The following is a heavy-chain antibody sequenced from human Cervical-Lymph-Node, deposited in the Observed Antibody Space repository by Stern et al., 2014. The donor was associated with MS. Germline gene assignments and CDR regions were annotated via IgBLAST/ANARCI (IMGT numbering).Heavy chain of an antibody. V-gene: IGHV1-69*06. CDR2: IDPICGTT. Sequence: QVQLVQSGAEVKKPASSVKVSCKASGGTFLNYAITWLRQAPGQGLEWMGDIDPICGTTNHAQKFRGRVTITADRSTSTAYMEMSSLRSEDTAVYYCAGPRYNFWGQGTLVVVSS. CDR3: AGPRYNF. CDR1: GGTFLNYA. D-gene: IGHD3-9*01. J-gene: IGHJ4*02.